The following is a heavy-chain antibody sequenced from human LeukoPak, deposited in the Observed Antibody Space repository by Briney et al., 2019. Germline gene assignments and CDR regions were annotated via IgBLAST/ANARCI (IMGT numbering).Heavy chain of an antibody. Sequence: ASVKVSCKASGGTFSSYAISWVRQAPGQGLEWMGGIIPIFGTANYAQEFQGRVTITADESTSTAYMELRSLRSEDTAVYYCARDHRRYYDFWSGYRNQYYFDYWGQGTLVTVSS. D-gene: IGHD3-3*01. CDR1: GGTFSSYA. J-gene: IGHJ4*02. V-gene: IGHV1-69*13. CDR2: IIPIFGTA. CDR3: ARDHRRYYDFWSGYRNQYYFDY.